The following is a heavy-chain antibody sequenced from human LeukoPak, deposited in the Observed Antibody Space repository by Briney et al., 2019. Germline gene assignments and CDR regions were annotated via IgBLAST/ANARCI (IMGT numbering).Heavy chain of an antibody. Sequence: GGSLRLSCAASGFTFSNYWMHWVRQAPGKGLVWVSRINSDGSYTNYADSVQGRFTMSRDNAKNTMYLQMNSLRAEDTAVYYCAKDYSSSWYFDYWGQGTLVTVSS. D-gene: IGHD6-13*01. CDR2: INSDGSYT. CDR3: AKDYSSSWYFDY. J-gene: IGHJ4*02. V-gene: IGHV3-74*01. CDR1: GFTFSNYW.